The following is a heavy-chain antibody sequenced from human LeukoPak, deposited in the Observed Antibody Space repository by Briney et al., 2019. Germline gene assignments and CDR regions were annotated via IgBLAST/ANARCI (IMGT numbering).Heavy chain of an antibody. CDR2: IYYSGRT. Sequence: SETLSLTCAVYGGSFSGYYWSWIRQPPGKGLEWIGSIYYSGRTYYNPSLRSRVSISLDTSKNQFSLRLNSVTAADTAVYHCARHDFSSDDINWFDPWGQGSLVTVSS. CDR3: ARHDFSSDDINWFDP. D-gene: IGHD3/OR15-3a*01. V-gene: IGHV4-34*01. J-gene: IGHJ5*02. CDR1: GGSFSGYY.